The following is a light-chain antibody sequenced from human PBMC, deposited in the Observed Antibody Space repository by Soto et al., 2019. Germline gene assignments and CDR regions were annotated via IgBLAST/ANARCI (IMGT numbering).Light chain of an antibody. Sequence: DVQMTQSPSTLSASVGDRVTITCRASQGISNRLAWSQQKPGKAPKLLIYQASSLKSGVPSRFGGSGSGTEFTLTITSLQPDDFATYYCQQYNSHWTFGQGTKVEIK. CDR2: QAS. J-gene: IGKJ1*01. CDR3: QQYNSHWT. CDR1: QGISNR. V-gene: IGKV1-5*03.